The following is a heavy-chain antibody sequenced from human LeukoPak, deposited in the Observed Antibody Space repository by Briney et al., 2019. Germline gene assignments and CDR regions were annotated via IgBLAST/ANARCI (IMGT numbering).Heavy chain of an antibody. D-gene: IGHD3-10*01. J-gene: IGHJ3*02. CDR2: INHSGST. CDR3: ARHVLLWLGEHNYAFDI. CDR1: GGSFSGYY. Sequence: SETLSLTCAVYGGSFSGYYWSWIRQPPGKGLEWIGEINHSGSTNYNPSPKSRVTISVDTSKNQFSLKLESVTAADTALYYCARHVLLWLGEHNYAFDIWGRGTMVAVSS. V-gene: IGHV4-34*01.